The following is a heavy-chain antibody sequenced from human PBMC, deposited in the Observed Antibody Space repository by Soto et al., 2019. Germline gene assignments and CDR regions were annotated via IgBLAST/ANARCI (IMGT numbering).Heavy chain of an antibody. D-gene: IGHD2-15*01. Sequence: LSLTFTVSGGSIRSSNYYWGWVRQSPGKGLEWIGSIYYSGGTIYNSSLKSRVTVSVDTSKNQFSLKLRSVTAADSAISYCVRHREECCGGVSCYSPWFDPWDQGTLVTVSS. J-gene: IGHJ5*02. V-gene: IGHV4-39*01. CDR3: VRHREECCGGVSCYSPWFDP. CDR2: IYYSGGT. CDR1: GGSIRSSNYY.